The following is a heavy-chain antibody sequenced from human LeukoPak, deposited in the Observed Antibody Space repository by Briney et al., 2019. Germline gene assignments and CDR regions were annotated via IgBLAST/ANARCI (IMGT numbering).Heavy chain of an antibody. J-gene: IGHJ5*02. CDR1: GFTFNTFG. Sequence: GGSLRLSCATSGFTFNTFGMHWVRQAPGKGMEWVSYITGSATTTYYADSVKGRFTISRDNGKNSLYLQMNSLRAEDTSVYYCARDVGYRSWFDPWGQGTLVIVSS. CDR3: ARDVGYRSWFDP. V-gene: IGHV3-48*01. CDR2: ITGSATTT. D-gene: IGHD5-18*01.